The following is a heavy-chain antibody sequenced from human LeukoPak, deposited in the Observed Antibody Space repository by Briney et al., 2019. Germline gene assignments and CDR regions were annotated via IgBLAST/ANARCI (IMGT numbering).Heavy chain of an antibody. CDR3: AELGITMIGGV. D-gene: IGHD3-10*02. CDR1: GFTFSNYA. J-gene: IGHJ6*04. CDR2: VSFDATDT. V-gene: IGHV3-30*09. Sequence: GSLRLSCAASGFTFSNYAMHWVRQAPGKGLEWVALVSFDATDTYYTDSLKGRFAISRDNSKNTLYLQMNSLRAEDTAVYYCAELGITMIGGVWGKGTTVTISS.